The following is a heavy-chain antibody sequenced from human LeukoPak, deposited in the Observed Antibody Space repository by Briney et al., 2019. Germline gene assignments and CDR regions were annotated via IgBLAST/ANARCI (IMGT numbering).Heavy chain of an antibody. CDR3: ARGLLLRYFDWLFDAHDY. D-gene: IGHD3-9*01. J-gene: IGHJ4*02. V-gene: IGHV3-21*04. Sequence: PGGSLRLSCAASGFTFSSYAMSWVRQAPGKGLEWVSSISSSSSYIYYADSVKGRFTISRDNAKNSLYLQMNSLRAEDTAVYYCARGLLLRYFDWLFDAHDYWGQGTLVTVSS. CDR2: ISSSSSYI. CDR1: GFTFSSYA.